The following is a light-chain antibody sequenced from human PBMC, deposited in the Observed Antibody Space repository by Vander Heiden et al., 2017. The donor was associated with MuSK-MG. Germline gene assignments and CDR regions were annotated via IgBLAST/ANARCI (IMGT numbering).Light chain of an antibody. V-gene: IGLV3-1*01. CDR3: QAWDSSTAVV. CDR2: QDS. Sequence: SSALTQPPSLSVSPGQPARITCSGEKLGDKYACWYQQKPGQSPVLVIYQDSKRPAGITERFSGSNSGNTATLTISGTQAMDEADYYCQAWDSSTAVVFGGGTKLTVL. J-gene: IGLJ2*01. CDR1: KLGDKY.